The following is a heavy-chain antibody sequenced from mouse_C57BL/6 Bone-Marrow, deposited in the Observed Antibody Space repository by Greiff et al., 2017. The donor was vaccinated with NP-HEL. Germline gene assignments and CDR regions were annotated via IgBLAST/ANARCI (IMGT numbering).Heavy chain of an antibody. J-gene: IGHJ1*03. D-gene: IGHD1-1*01. CDR2: IDPANGNT. CDR1: GFNIKNTY. Sequence: EVKLQQSVAELVRPGASVKLSCTASGFNIKNTYMHWVKQRPEQGLEWIGRIDPANGNTKYAPKFQGKATITADTSSNTAYLQLSSLTSEDTAIYYCASLIYYYGSSYRNYWYFDVWGTGTTVTVSS. CDR3: ASLIYYYGSSYRNYWYFDV. V-gene: IGHV14-3*01.